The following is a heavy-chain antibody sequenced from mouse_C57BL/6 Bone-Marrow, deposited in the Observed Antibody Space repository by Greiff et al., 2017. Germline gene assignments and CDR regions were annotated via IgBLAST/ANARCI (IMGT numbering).Heavy chain of an antibody. J-gene: IGHJ2*01. CDR1: GYAFSSSW. Sequence: QVTLKVSGPELVKPGASVKISCKASGYAFSSSWMNWVKQRPGKGLEWIGRIYPGDGDTNYNGKFKGKATLTADKSSSTAYMQLSSLTSEDSAVYFCAVITTVADYFDYWGQGTTLTVSS. CDR3: AVITTVADYFDY. CDR2: IYPGDGDT. D-gene: IGHD1-1*01. V-gene: IGHV1-82*01.